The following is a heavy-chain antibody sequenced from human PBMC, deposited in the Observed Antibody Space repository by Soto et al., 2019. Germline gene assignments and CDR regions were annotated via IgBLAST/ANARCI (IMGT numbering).Heavy chain of an antibody. V-gene: IGHV4-34*01. CDR1: GGSFSGYY. J-gene: IGHJ4*02. CDR2: INHSGST. D-gene: IGHD4-17*01. Sequence: SETLSLTCAVYGGSFSGYYWSWIRQPPGKGLEWIGEINHSGSTNYNPSLKSRVTISVDTSKNQFSLKLSSVTAADTAVYYCARVSVENYGGGVDYWGQGTLVTVSS. CDR3: ARVSVENYGGGVDY.